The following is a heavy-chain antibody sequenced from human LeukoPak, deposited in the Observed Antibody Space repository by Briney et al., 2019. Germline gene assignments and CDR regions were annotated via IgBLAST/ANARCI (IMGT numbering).Heavy chain of an antibody. CDR2: IKGDGSEK. CDR1: GFSFSTSW. J-gene: IGHJ3*01. Sequence: PGGSLRLSCAASGFSFSTSWMNWVRLAPGKGPEWVAYIKGDGSEKNYVDSVTGRFTISRDNAKNSLYLQMDSLRVEDTAVYYCARGGVSRAAFDVWGQGTMVTVSS. V-gene: IGHV3-7*05. CDR3: ARGGVSRAAFDV.